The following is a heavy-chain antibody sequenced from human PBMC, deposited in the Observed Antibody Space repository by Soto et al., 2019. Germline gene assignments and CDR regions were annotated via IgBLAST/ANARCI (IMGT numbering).Heavy chain of an antibody. Sequence: EVQLLESGGGLVQPGGSLRLSCSASGFSFSTYAMSWVRQPPGKGLEWVSSISSSGVNTYNADSVKGRFTISRDNSEKTLYLQMNSLRPEDTAVYYCAKDHRVVTTGDALDFWGQGTLVTVSS. D-gene: IGHD2-15*01. CDR3: AKDHRVVTTGDALDF. V-gene: IGHV3-23*01. J-gene: IGHJ3*01. CDR1: GFSFSTYA. CDR2: ISSSGVNT.